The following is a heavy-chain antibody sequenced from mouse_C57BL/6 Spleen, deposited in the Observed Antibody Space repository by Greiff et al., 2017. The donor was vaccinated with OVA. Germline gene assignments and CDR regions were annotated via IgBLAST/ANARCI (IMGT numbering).Heavy chain of an antibody. D-gene: IGHD2-4*01. Sequence: LQESGPELVKPGASVKLSCKASGYTFTSYDINWVKQRPGQGLEWIGWIYPRDGSTKYNEKFKGKATLTVDTSSSTAYMELHSLTSEDSAVYFCARGVYYDPFAYWGQGTLVTVSA. J-gene: IGHJ3*01. CDR1: GYTFTSYD. CDR3: ARGVYYDPFAY. CDR2: IYPRDGST. V-gene: IGHV1-85*01.